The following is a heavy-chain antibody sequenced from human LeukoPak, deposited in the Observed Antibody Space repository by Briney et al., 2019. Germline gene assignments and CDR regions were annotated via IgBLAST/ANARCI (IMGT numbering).Heavy chain of an antibody. CDR1: GGTFSSFD. D-gene: IGHD6-19*01. J-gene: IGHJ4*02. CDR2: IIPILGIT. Sequence: SVKVSCKASGGTFSSFDVSWVRQAPGQGLEWMGRIIPILGITNYAQKYQGRVRMTADRSTSTACMELSSLRSVDTAVYYCARGLAVAATTNFDSWGQGTLVTVSS. CDR3: ARGLAVAATTNFDS. V-gene: IGHV1-69*04.